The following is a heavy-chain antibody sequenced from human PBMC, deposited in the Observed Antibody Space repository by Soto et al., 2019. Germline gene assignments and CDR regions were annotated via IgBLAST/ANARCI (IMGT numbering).Heavy chain of an antibody. V-gene: IGHV3-30*18. CDR1: GFTFSSYG. CDR3: AKDHLLTTVTTVGY. D-gene: IGHD4-17*01. J-gene: IGHJ4*02. CDR2: ISYHGNDK. Sequence: QVQLVESGGGVVQPGRSLRLSCAASGFTFSSYGMHWVRQAPGKGLEWVAVISYHGNDKYYAESVKGRFTISRDNFKNTLYLQMDSLIVEDTAVYYCAKDHLLTTVTTVGYWGQGTLVTVSS.